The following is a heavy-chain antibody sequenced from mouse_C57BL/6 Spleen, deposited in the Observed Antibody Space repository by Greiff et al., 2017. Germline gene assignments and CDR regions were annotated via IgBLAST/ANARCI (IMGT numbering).Heavy chain of an antibody. CDR2: INPNNGGT. D-gene: IGHD1-1*01. V-gene: IGHV1-18*01. Sequence: DVKLVESGPELVKPGASVKIPCKASGYTFTDYNMDWVKQSHGKSLEWIGDINPNNGGTIYNQQFKGKATLTVDKSSSTAYMELRSLTSEDTAVYYCARPYYGSSPPFAYWGQGTLVTVSA. CDR1: GYTFTDYN. CDR3: ARPYYGSSPPFAY. J-gene: IGHJ3*01.